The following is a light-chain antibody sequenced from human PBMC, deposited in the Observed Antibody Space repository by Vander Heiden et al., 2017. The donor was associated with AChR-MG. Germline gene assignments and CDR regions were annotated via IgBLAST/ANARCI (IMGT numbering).Light chain of an antibody. CDR2: GAS. V-gene: IGKV3-15*01. Sequence: ETVMTQSPATLSVSPGGRASLSCRASQSVNNNLAWYQQKPGQAPRLLIYGASTRATGIPARFSGSGSGTEFTLIISSLQSEDFAVYYCQQYNSWPSFGPGTKVDI. CDR1: QSVNNN. CDR3: QQYNSWPS. J-gene: IGKJ3*01.